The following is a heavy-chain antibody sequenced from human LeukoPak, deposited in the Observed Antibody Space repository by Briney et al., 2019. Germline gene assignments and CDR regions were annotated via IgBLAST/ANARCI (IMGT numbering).Heavy chain of an antibody. CDR3: ARGRRGYSYGYSYYFDY. CDR2: IYYSGST. D-gene: IGHD5-18*01. CDR1: GGSISSYY. V-gene: IGHV4-59*12. Sequence: PSETLSLTCTVSGGSISSYYWSWIRQPPGKGLEWIGYIYYSGSTNYNPSLKSRVTISVDTSKNQFSLKLSSVTAADTAVYYCARGRRGYSYGYSYYFDYWGQGTLVTVSS. J-gene: IGHJ4*02.